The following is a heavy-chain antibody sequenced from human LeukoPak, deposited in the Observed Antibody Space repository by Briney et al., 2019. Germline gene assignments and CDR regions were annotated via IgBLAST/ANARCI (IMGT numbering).Heavy chain of an antibody. CDR3: ARARGYSGYDCFDI. CDR1: GGSISRSRYY. V-gene: IGHV4-39*07. D-gene: IGHD5-12*01. Sequence: SETLSLTCTVSGGSISRSRYYWGWIRQPPGKGLEWIGSIYYSGSTYYNPSLKSRVTISVDTSKNQFSLKLSSVTAADTAVYYCARARGYSGYDCFDIWGQGTMVTVSS. CDR2: IYYSGST. J-gene: IGHJ3*02.